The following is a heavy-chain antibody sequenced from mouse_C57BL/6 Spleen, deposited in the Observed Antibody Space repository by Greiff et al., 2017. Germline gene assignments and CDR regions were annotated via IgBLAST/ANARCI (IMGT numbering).Heavy chain of an antibody. CDR1: GYSITSGYY. CDR2: ISYDGSN. CDR3: ARAHYGREDAWFAY. D-gene: IGHD1-1*01. V-gene: IGHV3-6*01. Sequence: ESGPGLVKPSQSLSLTCSVTGYSITSGYYWNWIRQFPGNKLEWMGYISYDGSNNYNPSLKNRISITRDTSKNQFFLKLNSVTTEDTATYYCARAHYGREDAWFAYWGQGTLVTVSA. J-gene: IGHJ3*01.